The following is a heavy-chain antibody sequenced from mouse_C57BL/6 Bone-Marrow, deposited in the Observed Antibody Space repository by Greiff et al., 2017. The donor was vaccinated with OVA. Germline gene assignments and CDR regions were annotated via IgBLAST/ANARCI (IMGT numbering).Heavy chain of an antibody. V-gene: IGHV5-6*01. J-gene: IGHJ3*01. CDR1: GFTFSSYG. Sequence: EVQLVESGGDLVKPGGSLKLSCAASGFTFSSYGMSWVRQTPDKRLEWVATISSGGSYTYYPDSVKGRFTISRDNAKNTLYLQMSSLKSEDTAMYYCARQGGKGWFAYWGQGTLVTVSA. D-gene: IGHD2-1*01. CDR3: ARQGGKGWFAY. CDR2: ISSGGSYT.